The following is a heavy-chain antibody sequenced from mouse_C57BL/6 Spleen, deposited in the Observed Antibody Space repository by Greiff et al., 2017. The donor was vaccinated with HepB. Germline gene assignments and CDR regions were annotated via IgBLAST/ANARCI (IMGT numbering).Heavy chain of an antibody. CDR3: ARTRSYDGYPWFAY. Sequence: VKLQESGTELVKPGASVKLSCKASGYTFTSYWMHWVKQRPGQGLEWIGNINPSNGGTNYNEKFKSKATLTVDKSSSTAYMQLSSLTSEDSAVYYCARTRSYDGYPWFAYWGQGTLVTVSA. D-gene: IGHD2-3*01. CDR1: GYTFTSYW. CDR2: INPSNGGT. V-gene: IGHV1-53*01. J-gene: IGHJ3*01.